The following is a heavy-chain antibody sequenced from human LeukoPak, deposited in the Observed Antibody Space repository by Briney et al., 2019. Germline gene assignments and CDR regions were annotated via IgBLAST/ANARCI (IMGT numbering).Heavy chain of an antibody. CDR2: IYYSGST. CDR1: GGSISSYY. J-gene: IGHJ4*02. Sequence: SETLSLTCTVSGGSISSYYWSWIRQPPGKGLEWIGYIYYSGSTNYNPSLESRVTISVDTSKNQFSLKLSSVTAADTAVYYCASSLGYDTSGYPVDYWGQGTLVTVSS. V-gene: IGHV4-59*01. CDR3: ASSLGYDTSGYPVDY. D-gene: IGHD3-22*01.